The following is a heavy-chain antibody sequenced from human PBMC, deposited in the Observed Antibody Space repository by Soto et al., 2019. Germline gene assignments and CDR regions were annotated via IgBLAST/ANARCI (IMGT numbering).Heavy chain of an antibody. J-gene: IGHJ6*03. CDR1: GCTFSSYA. CDR3: AKQRPGRSKRRPHHYYYYYMDV. Sequence: EVQLLESGGGLVQPGGSLRLACAASGCTFSSYAMSWVRQAPGQGLEWVSAISGSGGSTYYADSGKGRFTICRDNSKNTLYQQMNSLRAENTAVYYCAKQRPGRSKRRPHHYYYYYMDVWGKGTTVTVSS. V-gene: IGHV3-23*01. CDR2: ISGSGGST. D-gene: IGHD1-1*01.